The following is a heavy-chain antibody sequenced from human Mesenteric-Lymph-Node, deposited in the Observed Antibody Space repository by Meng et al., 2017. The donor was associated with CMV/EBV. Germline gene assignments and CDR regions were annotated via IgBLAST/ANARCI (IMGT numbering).Heavy chain of an antibody. Sequence: SETLSLTCAAYGGSFSGYYWGWIRQPPGKGLEWIGSIYHSGSTYYNPSLKSRVTISVDTSKNQFSLKLSSVTAADTAVYYCARVLGYCSSTSCSAYYYYYGMDVWGQGTTVTVSS. D-gene: IGHD2-2*01. V-gene: IGHV4-38-2*01. CDR2: IYHSGST. CDR3: ARVLGYCSSTSCSAYYYYYGMDV. CDR1: GGSFSGYY. J-gene: IGHJ6*02.